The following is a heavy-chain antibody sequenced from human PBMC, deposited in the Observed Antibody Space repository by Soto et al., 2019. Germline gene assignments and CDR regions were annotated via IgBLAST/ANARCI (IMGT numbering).Heavy chain of an antibody. D-gene: IGHD3-3*01. CDR1: GGSISSSSYY. CDR2: IYYSGST. Sequence: SETLSLTCTVSGGSISSSSYYWGWIRQPPGKGLEWIGSIYYSGSTYYNPSLKSRVTISVDTSKNQFSLKLSSVTAADTAVYYCARILFLEDLHYYYGMDVWGQGTTVTVSS. V-gene: IGHV4-39*01. CDR3: ARILFLEDLHYYYGMDV. J-gene: IGHJ6*02.